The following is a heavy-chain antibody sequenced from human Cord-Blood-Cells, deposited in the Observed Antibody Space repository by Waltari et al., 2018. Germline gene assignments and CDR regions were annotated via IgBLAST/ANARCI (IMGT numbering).Heavy chain of an antibody. CDR3: ARGHETGTDAFDI. D-gene: IGHD1-1*01. V-gene: IGHV1-2*02. CDR1: GYTLPGYY. CDR2: INPNSGGT. J-gene: IGHJ3*02. Sequence: QVQLVQSGAEVKKPGASVKVSCKASGYTLPGYYMPLLRQAPGQGLEWMGWINPNSGGTNYAQKFQGRVTMTRDTSISTAYMELSRLRSDDTAVYYCARGHETGTDAFDIWGQGTMVTVSS.